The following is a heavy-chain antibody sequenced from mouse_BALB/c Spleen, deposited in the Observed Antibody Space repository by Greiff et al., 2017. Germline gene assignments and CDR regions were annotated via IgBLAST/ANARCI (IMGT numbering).Heavy chain of an antibody. Sequence: EVQLVESGPDLVKPSQSLSLSCTASGYSITSCYSRHWNRQLPENLLEWMGYIHYSGSTNYNPSFKSRITITRDTSKNQFFLQLNSVTTEDTATYYCARGSSGYIDYWGQGTTLTVSS. J-gene: IGHJ2*01. D-gene: IGHD3-1*01. CDR3: ARGSSGYIDY. CDR2: IHYSGST. CDR1: GYSITSCYS. V-gene: IGHV3-1*02.